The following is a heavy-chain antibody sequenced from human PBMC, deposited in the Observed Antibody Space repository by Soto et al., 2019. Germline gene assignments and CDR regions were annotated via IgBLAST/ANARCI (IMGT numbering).Heavy chain of an antibody. CDR3: ARPYSETYWAAFDV. J-gene: IGHJ3*01. V-gene: IGHV4-59*01. CDR2: IYYSGSS. CDR1: GGSISSYY. D-gene: IGHD1-26*01. Sequence: SETLSLTCTVSGGSISSYYWSWIRQPPGKGLEWIGYIYYSGSSNYNPSLKRRVTISLDTSKNQFSLKLRSVTAADTAVYYCARPYSETYWAAFDVCGQGTMVT.